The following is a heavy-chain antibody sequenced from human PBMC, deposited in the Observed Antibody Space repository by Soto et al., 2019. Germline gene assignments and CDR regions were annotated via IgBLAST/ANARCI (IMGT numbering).Heavy chain of an antibody. D-gene: IGHD3-9*01. CDR3: ANGRATYGLLTHDY. J-gene: IGHJ4*02. CDR2: LTGSSSNT. Sequence: EVQLLESGGGLVQPGGSLRLSCAASGFSFRNYAMSWVGQAPGKGLEWISTLTGSSSNTYYADSVKGRFAISRDNSRNTLYQQMHSLTAEDTAVYYCANGRATYGLLTHDYWGQGTLVTVSS. V-gene: IGHV3-23*01. CDR1: GFSFRNYA.